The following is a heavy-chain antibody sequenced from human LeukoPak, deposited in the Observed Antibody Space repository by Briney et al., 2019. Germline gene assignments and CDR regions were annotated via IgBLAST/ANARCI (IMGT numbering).Heavy chain of an antibody. CDR2: ISSSSSYI. CDR1: GFTFSSYS. D-gene: IGHD5-18*01. Sequence: GGSLRLSCAASGFTFSSYSMNWVRQAPGKGLEWVSSISSSSSYINYADSVKGRFTISRDNAKNSLYLQMNSLRAEDTAVYYCARASTQPDTEDYWGQGTLVTVSS. J-gene: IGHJ4*02. V-gene: IGHV3-21*01. CDR3: ARASTQPDTEDY.